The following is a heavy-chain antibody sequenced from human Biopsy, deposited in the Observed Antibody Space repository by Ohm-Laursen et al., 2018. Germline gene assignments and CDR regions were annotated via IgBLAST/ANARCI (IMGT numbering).Heavy chain of an antibody. CDR3: ARGEGSSWFDP. CDR2: IIPIPNVA. Sequence: SVTVSCQASGDSFTSYAIGWVRQAPGQGLGWMGGIIPIPNVAIYAQKFQGRITITADESTSTAYMELSSLTSDDTAVYFCARGEGSSWFDPWGHGTLVNVSS. V-gene: IGHV1-69*10. J-gene: IGHJ5*02. D-gene: IGHD1-26*01. CDR1: GDSFTSYA.